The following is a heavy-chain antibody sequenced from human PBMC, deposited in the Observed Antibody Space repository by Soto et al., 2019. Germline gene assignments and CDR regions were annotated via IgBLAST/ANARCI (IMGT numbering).Heavy chain of an antibody. Sequence: SETLSLTCTVSGGSMRNYFWTWIRQPPGKGLEWIGYIHYSGTTSFFPSYNPSLRSRVTISEDTSKNQFSLKLLSVTTVDTAVYFCAAGEASSRNLAPYYLDFWSQGTLVTVSS. CDR2: IHYSGTT. D-gene: IGHD6-13*01. CDR1: GGSMRNYF. V-gene: IGHV4-59*01. CDR3: AAGEASSRNLAPYYLDF. J-gene: IGHJ4*02.